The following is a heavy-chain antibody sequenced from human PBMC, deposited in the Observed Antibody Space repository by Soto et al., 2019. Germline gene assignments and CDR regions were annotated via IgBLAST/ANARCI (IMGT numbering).Heavy chain of an antibody. Sequence: PGESLKISCKPSGYSFTSHWIAWLRQMPGKGLEWIGIVYPGDSDTTYGPSFQGQVTISVDKSIRTVFLKWENLQPWDTAIYYWVRSEKIGLKYNLWGEGTLVTVSS. CDR3: VRSEKIGLKYNL. V-gene: IGHV5-51*01. CDR1: GYSFTSHW. J-gene: IGHJ1*01. D-gene: IGHD1-1*01. CDR2: VYPGDSDT.